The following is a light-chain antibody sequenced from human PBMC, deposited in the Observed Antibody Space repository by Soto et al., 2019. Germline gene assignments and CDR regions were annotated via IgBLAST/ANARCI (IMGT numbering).Light chain of an antibody. CDR1: QDIGGD. V-gene: IGKV1-6*01. J-gene: IGKJ3*01. CDR3: LQDYNFPFT. CDR2: TTS. Sequence: AIQMTQSPSSLSASVGDRVTITCRASQDIGGDLGWYQQKPGKAPELLIYTTSSLLSGVPSRFSGSGSVTDFTLTISSLQPEDFATYYCLQDYNFPFTFGPGTKVDIK.